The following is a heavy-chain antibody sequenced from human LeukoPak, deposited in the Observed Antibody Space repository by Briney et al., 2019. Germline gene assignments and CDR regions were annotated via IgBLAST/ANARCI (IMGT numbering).Heavy chain of an antibody. CDR2: INPNSGGT. V-gene: IGHV1-2*02. D-gene: IGHD5-24*01. CDR1: GYTFTGYY. Sequence: ASVKVSCKASGYTFTGYYMHWVRQAPGQGLEWMGWINPNSGGTNYAQKFQGRVTMTRDTSISTAYMELSRLRSDDMAVYYCAISPRGRWLQPTDYWGQGTLVTVSS. CDR3: AISPRGRWLQPTDY. J-gene: IGHJ4*02.